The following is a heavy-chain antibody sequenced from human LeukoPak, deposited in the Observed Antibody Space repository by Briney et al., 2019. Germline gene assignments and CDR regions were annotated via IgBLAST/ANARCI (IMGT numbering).Heavy chain of an antibody. CDR3: AKDLGAYYYGSGEFDY. Sequence: GGSLRLSCAASGFIFRNYGMNWVRQAPGKGLEWVSYTISRDNSKNTLYLQMNSLRAEDTAVYYCAKDLGAYYYGSGEFDYWGQGTLVTVSS. V-gene: IGHV3-23*01. D-gene: IGHD3-10*01. CDR1: GFIFRNYG. J-gene: IGHJ4*02.